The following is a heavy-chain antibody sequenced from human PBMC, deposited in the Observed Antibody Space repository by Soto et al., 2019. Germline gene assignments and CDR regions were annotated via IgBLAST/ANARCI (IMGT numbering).Heavy chain of an antibody. Sequence: GGSLRLSCAASGFTFSSYAMSWVRQAPGKGLEWVSAISGSGGSTYYADSVKGRFTISRDNSKNTLYLQMNSLRAEDTAVYYCAKYRTEDYDLWPFDYWGQGTLVTVSS. V-gene: IGHV3-23*01. D-gene: IGHD3-3*01. CDR1: GFTFSSYA. J-gene: IGHJ4*02. CDR3: AKYRTEDYDLWPFDY. CDR2: ISGSGGST.